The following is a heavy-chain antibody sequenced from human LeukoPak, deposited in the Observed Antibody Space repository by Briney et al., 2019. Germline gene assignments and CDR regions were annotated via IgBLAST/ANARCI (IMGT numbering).Heavy chain of an antibody. CDR3: ARVIGSY. J-gene: IGHJ4*02. V-gene: IGHV3-30-3*01. CDR2: ISYDGSNK. CDR1: GFTFSSYA. Sequence: GGSLRLSCAASGFTFSSYAMHWVRQAPGKGLEWVAVISYDGSNKYYADSVKGRFTISRDNSKNTPYLQMNSLRAEDTAVYYCARVIGSYWGQGTLVTVSS.